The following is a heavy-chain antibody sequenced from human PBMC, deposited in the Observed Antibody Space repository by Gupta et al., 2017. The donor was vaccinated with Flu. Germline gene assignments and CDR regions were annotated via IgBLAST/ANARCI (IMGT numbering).Heavy chain of an antibody. CDR2: VNDRGRS. J-gene: IGHJ1*01. CDR3: ARPPRFGRILYKYFDH. Sequence: QVQLQQWGAGLLKPSETLSLTCAVYGGSFSGYDWTWIRQSPGKGLEWIGEVNDRGRSNYNPSLKSRLTISVDKSKNQVSLKLTSVTAADTAVYYCARPPRFGRILYKYFDHWGQGTLVTVSS. V-gene: IGHV4-34*01. D-gene: IGHD2/OR15-2a*01. CDR1: GGSFSGYD.